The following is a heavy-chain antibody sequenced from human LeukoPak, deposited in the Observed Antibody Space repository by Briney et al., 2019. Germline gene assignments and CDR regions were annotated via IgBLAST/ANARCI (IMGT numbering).Heavy chain of an antibody. CDR3: ASDTSGPDY. J-gene: IGHJ4*02. CDR1: GFAFRNYA. D-gene: IGHD5-18*01. V-gene: IGHV3-23*01. CDR2: ISASGAST. Sequence: PGGSLRLSCAASGFAFRNYAMSWVRQAPGKGLEWVSTISASGASTGYADSVKGRFTISRDNSKNTLYLQMNSLRAEDTAVYYCASDTSGPDYWGQGTLVTVSS.